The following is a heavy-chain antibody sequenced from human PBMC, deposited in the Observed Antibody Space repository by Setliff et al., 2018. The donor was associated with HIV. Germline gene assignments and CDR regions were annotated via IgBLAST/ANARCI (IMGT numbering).Heavy chain of an antibody. CDR2: IIPMFGRV. CDR1: GGTFNNFA. V-gene: IGHV1-69*13. D-gene: IGHD3-10*01. Sequence: ASVKVSCKPSGGTFNNFAISWVRQAPGQGLEWMGGIIPMFGRVNYAQELQGRVTITADESTNTAYMELSSLRAEDTAVYFCARGVAINYYGSGTYLGHWGQGTLVTVSS. CDR3: ARGVAINYYGSGTYLGH. J-gene: IGHJ4*02.